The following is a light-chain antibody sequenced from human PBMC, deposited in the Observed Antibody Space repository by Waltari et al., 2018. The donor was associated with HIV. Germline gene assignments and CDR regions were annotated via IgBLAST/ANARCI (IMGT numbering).Light chain of an antibody. V-gene: IGLV1-40*01. CDR1: SSNIGTGYD. Sequence: QSVLTQQPSVSGAPGQGVTISCSGSSSNIGTGYDVQWYQQLPGTAPQLLMYANSYRPSGVPDRFSGSKSGTSASLAITGLQAEDEADYYCQSYDSSLSSVVFGGGTKLTVL. J-gene: IGLJ2*01. CDR2: ANS. CDR3: QSYDSSLSSVV.